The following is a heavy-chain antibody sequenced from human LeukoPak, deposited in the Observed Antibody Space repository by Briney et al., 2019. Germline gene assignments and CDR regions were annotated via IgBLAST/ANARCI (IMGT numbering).Heavy chain of an antibody. D-gene: IGHD5-12*01. V-gene: IGHV4-34*01. CDR2: INHSGST. CDR3: ARDRRDIVATARFDP. CDR1: GGSFSGYY. Sequence: SETLSLTCAVYGGSFSGYYWSWIRQPPGKGLEWIGEINHSGSTNYNPSLKSRVTISVDTSKNQSSLKLSSVTAADTAVYYCARDRRDIVATARFDPWGQGTLVTVSS. J-gene: IGHJ5*02.